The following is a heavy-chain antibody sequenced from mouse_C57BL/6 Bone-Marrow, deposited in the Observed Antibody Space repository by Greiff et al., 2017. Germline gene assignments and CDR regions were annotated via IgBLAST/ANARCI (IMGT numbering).Heavy chain of an antibody. CDR2: IWGVGST. CDR1: GFSLTSYG. CDR3: ARDHEGSFAY. J-gene: IGHJ3*01. Sequence: VHLVESGPGLVAPSQSLSITCTVSGFSLTSYGVDWVRQSPGKGLEWLGVIWGVGSTNYNSALNSRLSISKDNSKSQVFLKMNSLQTDDTAIYYCARDHEGSFAYWGQGTLVTVSA. V-gene: IGHV2-6*01.